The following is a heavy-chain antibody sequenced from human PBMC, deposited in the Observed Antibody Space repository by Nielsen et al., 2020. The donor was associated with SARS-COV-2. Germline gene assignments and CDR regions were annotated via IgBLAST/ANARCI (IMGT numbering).Heavy chain of an antibody. V-gene: IGHV4-34*01. J-gene: IGHJ4*02. Sequence: SETLSLTCAVYGGSFSGYYWSWIRQPPGKGLEWIGEINHSGSTNYNPSLKSRVTTSVDTSKNQFPLKLSSVTAADTAVYYCARGTTVVTFDYWGQGTLVTVSS. CDR3: ARGTTVVTFDY. CDR1: GGSFSGYY. D-gene: IGHD4-23*01. CDR2: INHSGST.